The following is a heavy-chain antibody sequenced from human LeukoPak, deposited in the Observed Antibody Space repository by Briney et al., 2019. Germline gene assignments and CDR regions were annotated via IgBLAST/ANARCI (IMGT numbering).Heavy chain of an antibody. D-gene: IGHD4-17*01. CDR3: ARARDYGDYPPDS. V-gene: IGHV3-74*01. CDR1: GFTFSSYW. J-gene: IGHJ4*02. CDR2: INSDGSST. Sequence: GGSLRLSCAASGFTFSSYWMHWVRQAPGKGLVWVSRINSDGSSTSYADSVKGRFTISRDNAKNTLYLQMNSLRAEDTAVYYCARARDYGDYPPDSWGQGTLVTVSS.